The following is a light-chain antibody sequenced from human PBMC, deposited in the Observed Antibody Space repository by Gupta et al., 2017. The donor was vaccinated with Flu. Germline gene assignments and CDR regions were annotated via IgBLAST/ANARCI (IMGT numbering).Light chain of an antibody. CDR2: LVS. Sequence: DVVITQSPLSLPVTFGQPASISCRSSQSLVYSDGITILHWFPQRPGQSPRRLIYLVSHRESGVPDKFSGSGSGTEFTLKISRVEAEDVGVYFCMQGAHWPWAFGQGTKVEIK. V-gene: IGKV2-30*01. J-gene: IGKJ1*01. CDR1: QSLVYSDGITI. CDR3: MQGAHWPWA.